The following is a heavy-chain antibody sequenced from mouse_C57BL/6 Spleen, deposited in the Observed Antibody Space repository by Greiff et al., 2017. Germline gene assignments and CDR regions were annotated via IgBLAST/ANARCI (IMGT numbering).Heavy chain of an antibody. CDR2: ISYDGSN. Sequence: DVQLQESGPGLVKPSQSLSLTCSVTGYSITSGYYWNWIRQFPGNKLEWMGYISYDGSNNYNPSLKNRSSITRDTSKNQFFLKLNSVTTEDTATYYCARAHYGSSYEDFDVWGTGTTVTVSS. V-gene: IGHV3-6*01. CDR3: ARAHYGSSYEDFDV. D-gene: IGHD1-1*01. J-gene: IGHJ1*03. CDR1: GYSITSGYY.